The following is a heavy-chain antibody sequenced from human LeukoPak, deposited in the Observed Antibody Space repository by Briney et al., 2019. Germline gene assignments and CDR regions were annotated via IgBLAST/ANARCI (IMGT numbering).Heavy chain of an antibody. V-gene: IGHV3-53*01. CDR3: AREDYYDSSGLDY. J-gene: IGHJ4*02. CDR2: IYSNTKT. Sequence: GGSLRLSCSASGFIVSTTYMSWVRQAPGKGLEWVGVIYSNTKTNYADSVKGRFTISRDNSQNTVYFEMSSLRADDTAVYYCAREDYYDSSGLDYWGQGTLVTVSS. CDR1: GFIVSTTY. D-gene: IGHD3-22*01.